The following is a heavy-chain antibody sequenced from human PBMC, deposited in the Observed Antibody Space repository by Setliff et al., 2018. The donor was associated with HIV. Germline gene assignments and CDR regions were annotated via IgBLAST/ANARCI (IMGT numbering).Heavy chain of an antibody. Sequence: GASVKVSCKASGYSFSSLGISWVRQAPGQGLEWMGWISGQIDDTNSADKFQGRLTMTKDTFTSTAYMELSSLRSEDTALHYCARDRHWNGNLLCWFDPWGQGTLVTVSS. CDR3: ARDRHWNGNLLCWFDP. V-gene: IGHV1-18*01. CDR2: ISGQIDDT. J-gene: IGHJ5*02. D-gene: IGHD1-1*01. CDR1: GYSFSSLG.